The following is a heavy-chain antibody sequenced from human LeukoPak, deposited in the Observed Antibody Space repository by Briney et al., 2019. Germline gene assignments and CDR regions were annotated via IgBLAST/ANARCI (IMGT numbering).Heavy chain of an antibody. J-gene: IGHJ4*02. Sequence: GGSLRLSCAASGFTFSSYGMHWVRQAPGKGLEWVAVISYDGSNKYYADSVKGRFSISRDNSKNTVHLQMNSLRAEDTAVYYCARDHLPARTEYYFDYWGQGTLVTVSS. CDR1: GFTFSSYG. CDR3: ARDHLPARTEYYFDY. D-gene: IGHD1-14*01. V-gene: IGHV3-30*03. CDR2: ISYDGSNK.